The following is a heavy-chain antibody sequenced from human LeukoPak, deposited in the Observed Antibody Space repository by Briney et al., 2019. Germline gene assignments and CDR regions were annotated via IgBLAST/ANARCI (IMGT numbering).Heavy chain of an antibody. CDR3: ARGGYYYPFDY. CDR1: GFTFSSYA. D-gene: IGHD3-22*01. CDR2: LSGSGGST. J-gene: IGHJ4*02. V-gene: IGHV3-23*01. Sequence: GGSLRLSCAASGFTFSSYAMSWVRQAPGKGLEWVSALSGSGGSTYYADSVKGRFTISRDNSKNTLYLQMNSLRAEDTAVYYCARGGYYYPFDYWGQGTLVTVSS.